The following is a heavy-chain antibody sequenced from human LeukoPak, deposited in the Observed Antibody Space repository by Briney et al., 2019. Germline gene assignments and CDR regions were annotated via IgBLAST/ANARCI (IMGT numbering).Heavy chain of an antibody. D-gene: IGHD3/OR15-3a*01. J-gene: IGHJ4*02. CDR3: ARHLRWTTLDY. CDR1: GFPLSSYA. V-gene: IGHV4-4*07. CDR2: IYTSGST. Sequence: TGGSLRLSCAVSGFPLSSYAMSWIRQPAGKGLEWIGRIYTSGSTNYNPSLKSRVTMSVDTSKNQFSLKLSSVTAADTAVYYCARHLRWTTLDYWGQGTLVTVSS.